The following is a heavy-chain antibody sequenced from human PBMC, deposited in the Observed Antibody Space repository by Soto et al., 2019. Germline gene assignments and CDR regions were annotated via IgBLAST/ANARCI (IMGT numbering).Heavy chain of an antibody. V-gene: IGHV6-1*01. CDR3: ARGSYYGGGV. CDR1: GYSLSSTSTG. Sequence: SRTPSLPYAISGYSLSSTSTGWRSARQSPSRALEWLGGTYYSSNWYTDYAVSVKSRITISPEKSKNQFSLHLNSVTPERTAVYYCARGSYYGGGVWGQGTLVTVSS. CDR2: TYYSSNWYT. D-gene: IGHD3-3*01. J-gene: IGHJ4*02.